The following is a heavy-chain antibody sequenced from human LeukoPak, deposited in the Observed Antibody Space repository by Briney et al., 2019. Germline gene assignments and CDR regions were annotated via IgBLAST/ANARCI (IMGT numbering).Heavy chain of an antibody. Sequence: SETLSLTCAVSGYSISSGYYWGWIRQPPGKGLEWIGSIYNSGSTYYNPYLKSRVTISVDTSKNQFSLKLSSVTAADTAVYYCARPVWSGAFDIWGQGTMVTVSS. CDR1: GYSISSGYY. CDR2: IYNSGST. D-gene: IGHD3-16*01. J-gene: IGHJ3*02. CDR3: ARPVWSGAFDI. V-gene: IGHV4-38-2*01.